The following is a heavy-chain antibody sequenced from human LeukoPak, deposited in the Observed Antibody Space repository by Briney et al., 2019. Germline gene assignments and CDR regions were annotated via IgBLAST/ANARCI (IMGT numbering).Heavy chain of an antibody. CDR2: ISFDGSRR. CDR1: GFTFSDSG. D-gene: IGHD4-17*01. V-gene: IGHV3-30*18. Sequence: GRSLRLSCAASGFTFSDSGMHWVRQAPGKGLEWVAIISFDGSRRFYADSVRGRFTVSRDNSKNALFLQMDSLSADDTGVYYCAKEGTDYGDYPYFFDYWGQGTLVTVSS. J-gene: IGHJ4*02. CDR3: AKEGTDYGDYPYFFDY.